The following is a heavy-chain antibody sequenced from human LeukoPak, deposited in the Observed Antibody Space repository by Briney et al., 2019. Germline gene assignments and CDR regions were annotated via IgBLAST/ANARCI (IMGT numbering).Heavy chain of an antibody. V-gene: IGHV3-23*01. CDR3: AKEHTPTYYDFWSGYRYFDY. CDR2: ISGGGASGGRT. J-gene: IGHJ4*02. Sequence: GGSLRLSCAASGFTFSSYAMSWVRQAPGKGLEWVSAISGGGASGGRTYYADAVKGRFTISRDNSKNTLYLQMNSLRAEDTAVYYCAKEHTPTYYDFWSGYRYFDYWGQGTLVTVSS. D-gene: IGHD3-3*01. CDR1: GFTFSSYA.